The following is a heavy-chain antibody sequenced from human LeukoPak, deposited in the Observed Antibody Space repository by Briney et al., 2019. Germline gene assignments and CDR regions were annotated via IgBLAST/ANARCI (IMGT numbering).Heavy chain of an antibody. CDR3: AKGGATVIDY. J-gene: IGHJ4*02. CDR1: GFTFSNYW. D-gene: IGHD4-17*01. V-gene: IGHV3-74*01. CDR2: INSDGSST. Sequence: GGSLRLSCAASGFTFSNYWMHWVRQDPGKGLVRVSRINSDGSSTTSADSVKGRFTISRDNAKNTLYLQMNSLRAEDTAVYYCAKGGATVIDYWGQGTLVTVSS.